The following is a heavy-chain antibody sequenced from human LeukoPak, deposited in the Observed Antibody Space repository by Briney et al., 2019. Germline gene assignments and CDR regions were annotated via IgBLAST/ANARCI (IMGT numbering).Heavy chain of an antibody. CDR3: ARQGGSSSPYYYYYMDV. V-gene: IGHV4-38-2*01. D-gene: IGHD6-13*01. CDR2: IFQSGNT. J-gene: IGHJ6*03. Sequence: SETLSLTCAVSGYSISSGYYWGWFRQPPGKGLEWIGCIFQSGNTYYNPSLKSQVSISVDTSNNHFSLKLTSVTAADSAVYYCARQGGSSSPYYYYYMDVWGKGTTVTVSS. CDR1: GYSISSGYY.